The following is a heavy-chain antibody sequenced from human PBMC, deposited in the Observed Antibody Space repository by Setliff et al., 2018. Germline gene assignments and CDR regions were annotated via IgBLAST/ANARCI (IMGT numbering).Heavy chain of an antibody. V-gene: IGHV4-61*09. D-gene: IGHD1-1*01. CDR3: AKGGGRYHSDS. CDR2: IYTSWST. CDR1: DDSISSRRYY. Sequence: PSETLSLTCTVSDDSISSRRYYWGWFRQPAGKELEWIGQIYTSWSTNYNPSLKSRVTISIDKSNNQFSLKMTSMTAADTAVYYCAKGGGRYHSDSWGQGILVTVSS. J-gene: IGHJ4*02.